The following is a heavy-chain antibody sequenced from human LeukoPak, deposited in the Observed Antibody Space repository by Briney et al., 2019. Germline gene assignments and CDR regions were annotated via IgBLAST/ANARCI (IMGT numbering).Heavy chain of an antibody. D-gene: IGHD4-11*01. J-gene: IGHJ4*02. CDR2: ISSSSSTI. CDR1: GFTFSSYS. Sequence: GGSLRLSCAASGFTFSSYSMNWVRQAPGNGLERVSYISSSSSTIYYADSVKGRFTISRDNAKNSLYLQMNSLRAEDTAVYYCARDQVVTTVTTTFDYWGQGTLVTVSS. CDR3: ARDQVVTTVTTTFDY. V-gene: IGHV3-48*01.